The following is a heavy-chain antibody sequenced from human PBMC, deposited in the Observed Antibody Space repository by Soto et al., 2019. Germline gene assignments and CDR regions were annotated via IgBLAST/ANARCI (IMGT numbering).Heavy chain of an antibody. Sequence: GSVNVSCKASGYTFTRCDRNRVRQANGHRLEGLGWMNPKRGNTRYAHKFQGRVTMTRNTSRSTAYMELSSLRSEDTAVYYSPRCFISCCDAGASSYGIDVWRPGTKLTGCS. V-gene: IGHV1-8*01. CDR2: MNPKRGNT. D-gene: IGHD2-21*01. J-gene: IGHJ6*02. CDR3: PRCFISCCDAGASSYGIDV. CDR1: GYTFTRCD.